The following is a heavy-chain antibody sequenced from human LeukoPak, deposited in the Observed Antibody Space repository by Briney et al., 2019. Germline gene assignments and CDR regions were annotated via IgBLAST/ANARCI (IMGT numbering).Heavy chain of an antibody. CDR3: ARARGAADFDY. Sequence: GGSLRLSCAASGFTFSSYAMSWVRQAPGKGLEWVSAISGSGGRTYYADSVKGRFTISRDNSKNTLYLQMNSLRAEDTAVYYCARARGAADFDYWGQGTLVTVSS. CDR1: GFTFSSYA. CDR2: ISGSGGRT. V-gene: IGHV3-23*01. D-gene: IGHD6-25*01. J-gene: IGHJ4*02.